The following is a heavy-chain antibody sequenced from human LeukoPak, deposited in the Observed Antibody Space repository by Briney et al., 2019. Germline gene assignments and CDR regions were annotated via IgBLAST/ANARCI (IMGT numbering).Heavy chain of an antibody. Sequence: SETLSLTCTVSGGSISSYYWSWIRQPAGKGLEWIGRIHTSGSTNYSPSLKSRVTMSVDTSKNQFSLKLSSVTAADTAVYYCARHAMVYCSGGSCYRNYNWFDPWGQGTLVTVSS. CDR2: IHTSGST. V-gene: IGHV4-4*07. CDR3: ARHAMVYCSGGSCYRNYNWFDP. D-gene: IGHD2-15*01. CDR1: GGSISSYY. J-gene: IGHJ5*02.